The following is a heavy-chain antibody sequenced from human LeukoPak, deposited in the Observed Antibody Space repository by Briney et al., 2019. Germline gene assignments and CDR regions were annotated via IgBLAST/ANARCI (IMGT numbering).Heavy chain of an antibody. CDR3: ARVMVGGMSISPYDY. V-gene: IGHV5-51*01. D-gene: IGHD2-8*01. CDR2: IYPGDSDT. CDR1: GYSFTNYW. Sequence: GESLQISCKGSGYSFTNYWIAWVRQMPGKGLEWMGSIYPGDSDTKYSPSFQGQVTLSADKSISTAYLQWSSLKASDTAMYYCARVMVGGMSISPYDYWGQGTLVTVSS. J-gene: IGHJ4*02.